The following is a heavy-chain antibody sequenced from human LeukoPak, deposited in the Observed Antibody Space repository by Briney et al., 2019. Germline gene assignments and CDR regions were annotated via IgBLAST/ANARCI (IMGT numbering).Heavy chain of an antibody. V-gene: IGHV3-21*01. CDR2: ISSSNGDI. CDR1: GFAFSTHS. Sequence: PGGSLRLSCAASGFAFSTHSMNWVRQAPGKGLEWVSWISSSNGDIYYADSVRGRFTISRDDAKKSLYLQMNSLRAEDTAVYYCVRDADGGNSWFDSWGQGTLVTVSS. D-gene: IGHD4-23*01. J-gene: IGHJ5*01. CDR3: VRDADGGNSWFDS.